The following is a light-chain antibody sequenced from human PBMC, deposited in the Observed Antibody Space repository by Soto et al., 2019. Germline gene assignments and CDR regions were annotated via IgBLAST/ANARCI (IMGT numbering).Light chain of an antibody. Sequence: EIVMTQSPATLSVSPGERATLSCRASQSVGSYLAWYQQKPGQAPRLLIYDASNRATGIPARFSGSGSGTDFTLTISSLEPEDFAVYYCQQRSNWLQTFGQGTKVDIK. CDR1: QSVGSY. V-gene: IGKV3-11*01. CDR3: QQRSNWLQT. J-gene: IGKJ1*01. CDR2: DAS.